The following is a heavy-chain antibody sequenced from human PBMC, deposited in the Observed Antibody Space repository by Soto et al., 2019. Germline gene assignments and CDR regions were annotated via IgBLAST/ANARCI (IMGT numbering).Heavy chain of an antibody. V-gene: IGHV4-59*01. Sequence: PSETLSLTCTVSGGSISSYYWSWIRQPPGKGLEWIGYIYYRGSTNYNPSLKSRVTISVDTSKNQFSLKLSPVTAADTAVYYCARDLYGDYWFDPWGQGTLVTVSS. CDR2: IYYRGST. D-gene: IGHD4-17*01. CDR1: GGSISSYY. J-gene: IGHJ5*02. CDR3: ARDLYGDYWFDP.